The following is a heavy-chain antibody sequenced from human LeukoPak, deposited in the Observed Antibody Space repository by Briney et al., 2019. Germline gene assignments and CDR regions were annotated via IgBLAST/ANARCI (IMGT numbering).Heavy chain of an antibody. Sequence: SETLSLTCAVYGGSFRGYYWSWIRQPPGKGLEWIGEINHSGSTNYNPSLKSRVTISVDTSKNQFSLKLSSVTAADTAVYYCVRGQRYYYDSSGYYYAYWGQGTLVTVSS. CDR3: VRGQRYYYDSSGYYYAY. CDR2: INHSGST. J-gene: IGHJ4*02. CDR1: GGSFRGYY. V-gene: IGHV4-34*01. D-gene: IGHD3-22*01.